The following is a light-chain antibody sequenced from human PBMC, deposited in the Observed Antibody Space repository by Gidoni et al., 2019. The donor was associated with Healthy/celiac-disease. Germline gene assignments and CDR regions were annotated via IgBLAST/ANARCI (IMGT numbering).Light chain of an antibody. J-gene: IGKJ1*01. CDR3: QKYNSAPRT. CDR1: QGISNY. CDR2: AAS. V-gene: IGKV1-27*01. Sequence: DIQMTQSPSSLSASVGDRVTITCRASQGISNYLSWYQKNPGKVPKLLIYAASTLQSGVPSRFSGSGSGTDFTLTISSLQPEDVATYYCQKYNSAPRTFXXXTKVEIK.